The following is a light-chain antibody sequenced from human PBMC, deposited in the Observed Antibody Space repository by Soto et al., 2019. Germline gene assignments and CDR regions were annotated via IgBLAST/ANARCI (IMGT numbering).Light chain of an antibody. Sequence: QSVLTQPPSVSAAPGQKVTISCSGSSSNIGNNYVSWYQQLPGTAPKLLIYDNNKRPSGIPDRFSGSKSGTSATLGITGLQTGDEADYYCATWDDRIYVFGAGTKLTVL. V-gene: IGLV1-51*01. J-gene: IGLJ1*01. CDR3: ATWDDRIYV. CDR1: SSNIGNNY. CDR2: DNN.